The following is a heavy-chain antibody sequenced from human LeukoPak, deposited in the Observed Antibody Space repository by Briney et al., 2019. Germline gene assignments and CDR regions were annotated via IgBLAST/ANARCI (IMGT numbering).Heavy chain of an antibody. J-gene: IGHJ6*03. CDR1: GLIFSNLW. CDR2: IKSNFNAATT. Sequence: GGSLRLSCAAFGLIFSNLWMTWVRHTPGKGLKWVGRIKSNFNAATTDYAAPVKARFIISRDDSTPTLYLQMTSLITQHTTVYYCTTDRPRTGGRYMAVGGKGPTVTVSS. CDR3: TTDRPRTGGRYMAV. V-gene: IGHV3-15*01. D-gene: IGHD7-27*01.